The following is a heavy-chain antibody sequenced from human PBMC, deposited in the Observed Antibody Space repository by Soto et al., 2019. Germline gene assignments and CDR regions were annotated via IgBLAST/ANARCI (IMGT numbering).Heavy chain of an antibody. CDR1: GYSISSCYY. CDR3: ARVYYDSGAYYYDYFDY. CDR2: IHHSGST. V-gene: IGHV4-38-2*01. Sequence: SETLSLTCAVSGYSISSCYYWGWIRQPPGKGLEWIGSIHHSGSTYYNPSLKSRVTISVDTPKNQFSLKLSSVTAADTAVYYCARVYYDSGAYYYDYFDYWGQGTLVTVSS. J-gene: IGHJ4*02. D-gene: IGHD3-22*01.